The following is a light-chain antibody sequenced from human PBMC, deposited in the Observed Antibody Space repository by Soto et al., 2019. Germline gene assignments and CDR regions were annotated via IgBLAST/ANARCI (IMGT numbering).Light chain of an antibody. CDR1: QSVPHSY. CDR3: QRYGASTT. CDR2: GAS. J-gene: IGKJ1*01. Sequence: ELVFTQSPGTLSLSTGERATLSCRASQSVPHSYLAWYRQKPGQAPRLLIYGASIRATGIPVRFSGSGSGTDFTLTITRLEPEDFAVYYCQRYGASTTFGQGTKVDIK. V-gene: IGKV3-20*01.